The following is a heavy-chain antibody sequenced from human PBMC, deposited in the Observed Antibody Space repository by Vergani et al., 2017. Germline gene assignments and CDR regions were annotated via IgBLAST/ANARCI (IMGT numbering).Heavy chain of an antibody. Sequence: EVQLLESGGGLVQPGGSLRLSCAASGFTFSSYAMSWVRQAPGKGLEWVSAISGSGGSTYYADSVKGRFTISRDNSKKTLYLQMNSLRAEDTAVYYCAKRGLLWFGESARSFDYWGQGTLVTVSS. V-gene: IGHV3-23*01. CDR1: GFTFSSYA. CDR3: AKRGLLWFGESARSFDY. J-gene: IGHJ4*02. D-gene: IGHD3-10*01. CDR2: ISGSGGST.